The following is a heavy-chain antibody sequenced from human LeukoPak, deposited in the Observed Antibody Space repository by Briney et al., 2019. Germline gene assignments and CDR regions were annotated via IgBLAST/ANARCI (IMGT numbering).Heavy chain of an antibody. Sequence: PSETLSLTCTVSGGSISSYYWSWIRQPPGKGLEWIGYIYYSGSTNYNPSLKSRVTISVDTSKNQFSLKLSSVTAADTAVYYCARAVAGSPYYYYYIDVWGKGTTATVSS. J-gene: IGHJ6*03. CDR1: GGSISSYY. D-gene: IGHD6-19*01. V-gene: IGHV4-59*01. CDR2: IYYSGST. CDR3: ARAVAGSPYYYYYIDV.